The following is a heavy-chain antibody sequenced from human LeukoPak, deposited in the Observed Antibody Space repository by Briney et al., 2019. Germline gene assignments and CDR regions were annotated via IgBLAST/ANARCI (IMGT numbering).Heavy chain of an antibody. CDR2: IYHSGST. CDR1: GGSISSGGYS. Sequence: SETLSLTCAVSGGSISSGGYSWSWIRQPPGKGLEWIGYIYHSGSTYYNPSLKSRVTISVDRSKNQFSLKLSSVTAADTAVYYCARQKIYGGNSYAFDIWGQGTMVTVSS. V-gene: IGHV4-30-2*01. J-gene: IGHJ3*02. CDR3: ARQKIYGGNSYAFDI. D-gene: IGHD4-23*01.